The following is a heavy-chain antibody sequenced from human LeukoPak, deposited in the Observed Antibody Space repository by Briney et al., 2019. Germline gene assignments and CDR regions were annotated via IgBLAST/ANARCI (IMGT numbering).Heavy chain of an antibody. V-gene: IGHV3-23*01. CDR1: GFTFNNYA. CDR2: ISDSVSGGST. J-gene: IGHJ4*02. D-gene: IGHD6-13*01. Sequence: WGSLRLSCAASGFTFNNYAMTWVRQAPGKGLEWVSTISDSVSGGSTYYADSVKGRFTISRDNSKNTLYLQMNSLRAEDTAVYYCAKTRPLDSSSWSHGDYWGQGTLVTVSS. CDR3: AKTRPLDSSSWSHGDY.